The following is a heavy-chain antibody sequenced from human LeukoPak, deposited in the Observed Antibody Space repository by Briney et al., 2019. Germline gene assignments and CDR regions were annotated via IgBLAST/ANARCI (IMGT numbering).Heavy chain of an antibody. V-gene: IGHV1-3*01. D-gene: IGHD5-18*01. CDR2: INAGNGNT. CDR1: GYTFTSYA. J-gene: IGHJ6*02. CDR3: ARGGYSYGAFYGMDV. Sequence: GASVKVSCKASGYTFTSYAMHWVRQAPGQRLEWMGWINAGNGNTKYSQKFQGRVTITADESTSTAYMELSSLRSEDTAVYYCARGGYSYGAFYGMDVWGQGTTVTVSS.